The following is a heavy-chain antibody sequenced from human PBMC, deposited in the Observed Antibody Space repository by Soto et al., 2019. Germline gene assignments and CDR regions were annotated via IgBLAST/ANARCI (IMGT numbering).Heavy chain of an antibody. CDR3: AWSDSSGYSNLDY. CDR1: GFTFSSYS. J-gene: IGHJ4*02. Sequence: GGSLRLSCAASGFTFSSYSMNWVRQAPGKGLEWVSYISSSSSTIYYAASVKGRFTISRDNAKNSLYLQMNSLRDEDTAVYYCAWSDSSGYSNLDYWGQGTLVTVSS. CDR2: ISSSSSTI. D-gene: IGHD3-22*01. V-gene: IGHV3-48*02.